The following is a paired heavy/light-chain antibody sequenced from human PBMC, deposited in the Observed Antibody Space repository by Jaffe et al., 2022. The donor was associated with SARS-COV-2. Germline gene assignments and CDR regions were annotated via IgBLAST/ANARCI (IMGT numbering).Light chain of an antibody. V-gene: IGLV2-8*01. CDR3: TSYASLNNLV. J-gene: IGLJ3*02. CDR1: TSDIGYSNS. Sequence: QSALTQPPSASGSPGQSVTISCTGSTSDIGYSNSVAWYQQHPGKAPKLMIYGVNKRPSGVPDRFSGSKSGNTASLTVSGLQAEDEGYFYCTSYASLNNLVFGGGTKLTVL. CDR2: GVN.
Heavy chain of an antibody. J-gene: IGHJ6*04. V-gene: IGHV4-39*01. Sequence: QMQLQVSGPGQAKPSETLSLTCIVSSYSIRGTYDFWGWIRQTPGKGLEWIGNIHHSGSTVLNPSLKSRVTISVDTSKNQFSLQLDSVTASDTGLYYCARQTSLPPSFGFAYYIDVWGEATTVTVSS. D-gene: IGHD3-10*01. CDR3: ARQTSLPPSFGFAYYIDV. CDR2: IHHSGST. CDR1: SYSIRGTYDF.